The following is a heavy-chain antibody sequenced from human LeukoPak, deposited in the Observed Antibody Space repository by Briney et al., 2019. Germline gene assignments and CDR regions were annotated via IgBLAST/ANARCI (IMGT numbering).Heavy chain of an antibody. Sequence: LPGGSLRLSCAASGFTFSSYAMSWVRQAPGKGLEWVSAISGSGGSTYYADSVKGRFTISRDNSKNTPYLQMNSLRAEDTAVYYCAKISYDYIWGSHRYMDVWGKGTTVTASS. V-gene: IGHV3-23*01. J-gene: IGHJ6*03. D-gene: IGHD3-16*01. CDR2: ISGSGGST. CDR1: GFTFSSYA. CDR3: AKISYDYIWGSHRYMDV.